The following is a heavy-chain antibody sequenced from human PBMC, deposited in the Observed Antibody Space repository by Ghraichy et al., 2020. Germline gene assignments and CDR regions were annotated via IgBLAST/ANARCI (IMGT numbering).Heavy chain of an antibody. Sequence: GGSLRLSCAASGFTFSSYWMHWVRQAPGKGLVWVSRINSDGSSTSYADSVKGRFTISRDNAKNTLYLQMNSLRAEDTAVYYCARDRGGDYYDSSGYQDYWGQGTLLTVSS. CDR1: GFTFSSYW. V-gene: IGHV3-74*01. J-gene: IGHJ4*02. CDR2: INSDGSST. CDR3: ARDRGGDYYDSSGYQDY. D-gene: IGHD3-22*01.